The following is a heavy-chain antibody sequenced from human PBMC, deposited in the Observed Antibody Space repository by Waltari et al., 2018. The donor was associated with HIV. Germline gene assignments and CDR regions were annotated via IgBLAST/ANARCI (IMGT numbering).Heavy chain of an antibody. D-gene: IGHD6-19*01. CDR1: VFIFSSYA. CDR3: ARGIAVAGTRY. V-gene: IGHV3-30*04. J-gene: IGHJ4*02. Sequence: QVQLVESGGGVVQPGRSLRLSCAASVFIFSSYALHWVRQAPGKGLEWVAVISYDGSNKYYADSVKGRFTISRDNSKNTLYLQMNSLRAEDTAVYYCARGIAVAGTRYWGQGTLVTVSS. CDR2: ISYDGSNK.